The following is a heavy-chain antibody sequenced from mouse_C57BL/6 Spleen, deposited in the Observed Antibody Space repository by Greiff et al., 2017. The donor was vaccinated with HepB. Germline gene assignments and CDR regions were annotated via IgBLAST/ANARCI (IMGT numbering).Heavy chain of an antibody. D-gene: IGHD4-1*01. J-gene: IGHJ4*01. CDR1: GFSLTSYG. CDR2: IWSDGST. Sequence: VHLVESGPGLVAPSQSLSITCTVSGFSLTSYGVHWVRQPPGKGLEWLVVIWSDGSTTYNSALKSRLSISKDNSKSQVFLKMNSLQTDDTAMYYCARHPPLTGRAMDYWGQGTSVTVSS. V-gene: IGHV2-6-1*01. CDR3: ARHPPLTGRAMDY.